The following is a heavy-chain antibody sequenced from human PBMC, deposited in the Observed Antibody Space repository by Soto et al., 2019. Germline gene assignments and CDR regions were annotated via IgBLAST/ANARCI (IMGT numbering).Heavy chain of an antibody. CDR2: IIPIFGTA. Sequence: GASVKVSCKASGGTFSSYAISWVRQAPGQGLEWMGGIIPIFGTANYARKFQGRVTITADESTSTAYMELSSLRSEDTAVYYCARVYSSSWYGRSFDYWGQGTLVTVSS. CDR1: GGTFSSYA. J-gene: IGHJ4*02. D-gene: IGHD6-13*01. CDR3: ARVYSSSWYGRSFDY. V-gene: IGHV1-69*13.